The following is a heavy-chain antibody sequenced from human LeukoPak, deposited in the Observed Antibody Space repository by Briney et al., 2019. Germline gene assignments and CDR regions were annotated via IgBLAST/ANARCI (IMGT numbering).Heavy chain of an antibody. CDR3: ARGSSYCTNGVCYSGAFDI. CDR1: GYTFTSYG. CDR2: ISAYNGNT. Sequence: ASVKVSCKASGYTFTSYGISWVRQAPGQGLEWMGWISAYNGNTNYAQKLQGRVTMTTDTSTSTAYMELGSLRSEDTAVYYCARGSSYCTNGVCYSGAFDIWGQGTMVTVSS. J-gene: IGHJ3*02. V-gene: IGHV1-18*01. D-gene: IGHD2-8*01.